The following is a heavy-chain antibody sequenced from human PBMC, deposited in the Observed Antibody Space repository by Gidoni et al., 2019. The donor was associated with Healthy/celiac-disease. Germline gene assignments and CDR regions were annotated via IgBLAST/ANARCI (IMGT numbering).Heavy chain of an antibody. D-gene: IGHD3-22*01. CDR1: GFPFRSYG. Sequence: QVQLVESGGGVVQPGRSLSLSCAASGFPFRSYGLPWVRQAPGKGLGWVAVISYDGSNKYYADAVKGRFTISRDNSKNTLYLQMNSLRAEDTAVYYCAKDLSWGYYDSSGYSYYYYGMDVWGQGTTVTVSS. V-gene: IGHV3-30*18. J-gene: IGHJ6*02. CDR2: ISYDGSNK. CDR3: AKDLSWGYYDSSGYSYYYYGMDV.